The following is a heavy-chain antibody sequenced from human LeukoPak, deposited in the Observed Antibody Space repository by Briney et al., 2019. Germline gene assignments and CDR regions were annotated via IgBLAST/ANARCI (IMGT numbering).Heavy chain of an antibody. V-gene: IGHV1-24*01. D-gene: IGHD1-1*01. CDR3: ATASRLSNWFDP. CDR2: FDPEDGEA. J-gene: IGHJ5*02. Sequence: ASVEVSCKVSGYTLTELSMHWVRQAPGKGLEWMGGFDPEDGEAIYAQKFQGRVTMTEDTSTDTAYMELSSLRSEDTAVYYCATASRLSNWFDPWGQGTLVTVSS. CDR1: GYTLTELS.